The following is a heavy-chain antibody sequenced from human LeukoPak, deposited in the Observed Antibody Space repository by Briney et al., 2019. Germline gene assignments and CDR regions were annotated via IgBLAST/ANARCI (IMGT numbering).Heavy chain of an antibody. J-gene: IGHJ4*02. V-gene: IGHV3-23*01. CDR3: ANDDFWSGYYPPYFDY. CDR1: GFTFSSYA. CDR2: ISGSGGST. Sequence: GGSLRLSCAASGFTFSSYAMSWVRQAPGKGLEWVSAISGSGGSTYYADSVKGRFTISRDNSKNTLYLQMNSLRAEDTAVYYCANDDFWSGYYPPYFDYWGQGTLVTVS. D-gene: IGHD3-3*01.